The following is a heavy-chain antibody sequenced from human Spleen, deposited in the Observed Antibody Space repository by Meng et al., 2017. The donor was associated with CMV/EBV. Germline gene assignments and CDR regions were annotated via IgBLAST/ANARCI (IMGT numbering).Heavy chain of an antibody. CDR3: ARQGYSYGLELDS. CDR1: GASISRRGYY. J-gene: IGHJ4*02. D-gene: IGHD5-18*01. Sequence: SGASISRRGYYWGWVRQRPGKGLEWIGYIHYRGSTSYNPSLKSRLTMSVDSSKNQFSLRLNSVTAADTAVFYCARQGYSYGLELDSWGQGALVTVSS. V-gene: IGHV4-31*02. CDR2: IHYRGST.